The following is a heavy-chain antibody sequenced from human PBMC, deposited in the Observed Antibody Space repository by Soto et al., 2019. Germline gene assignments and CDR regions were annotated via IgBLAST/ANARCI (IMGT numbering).Heavy chain of an antibody. CDR3: AGLRFLEWFSWFDP. V-gene: IGHV5-51*01. CDR2: IYPGDSDT. D-gene: IGHD3-3*01. J-gene: IGHJ5*02. Sequence: PGESLKISCKGSGYSFTSYWIGWVRQMPGKGLEWMGIIYPGDSDTRYSQSFQGQDTISADKTISTAYLQWSSLKASDTAMYYCAGLRFLEWFSWFDPWGQGTLVTVSS. CDR1: GYSFTSYW.